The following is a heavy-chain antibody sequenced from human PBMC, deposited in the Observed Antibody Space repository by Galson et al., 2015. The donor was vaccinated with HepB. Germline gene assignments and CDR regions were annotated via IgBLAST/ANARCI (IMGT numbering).Heavy chain of an antibody. CDR2: IYSGGST. CDR3: ARDQDGGNSGYFQH. V-gene: IGHV3-66*02. Sequence: SLRLSCAASGFTVSSSYMSWVRQAPGKGLEWVSVIYSGGSTYYADSVEGRFTISRDNSKNTLYLQMNSLRADDTAVYYCARDQDGGNSGYFQHWGQGTLVTVSS. D-gene: IGHD4-23*01. J-gene: IGHJ1*01. CDR1: GFTVSSSY.